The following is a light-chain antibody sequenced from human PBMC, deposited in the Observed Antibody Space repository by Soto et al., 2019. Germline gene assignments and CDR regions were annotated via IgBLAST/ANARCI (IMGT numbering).Light chain of an antibody. CDR3: QQRSTWPQY. CDR1: QTVSAY. V-gene: IGKV3-11*01. Sequence: IVLTQSPDTLSLSPGERAAISCRASQTVSAYLAWYQQKPGLPPRLLMFDTSNRPAGVPARFRGTGYGTHFTLTVDSLEPEDFAVYYGQQRSTWPQYFGQGTKLE. J-gene: IGKJ2*01. CDR2: DTS.